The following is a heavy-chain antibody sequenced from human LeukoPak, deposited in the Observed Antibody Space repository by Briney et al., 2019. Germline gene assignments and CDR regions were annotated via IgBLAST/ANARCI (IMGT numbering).Heavy chain of an antibody. Sequence: SETLSLTCTVSGGSISSYYWSWIRQPAGKGLEWIGRIYTSGGTNYNPSLKSRVTMSVDTSKNQFSLKLSSVTAADTAVYYCATQGAVYGMDVWGQGTTVTVSS. V-gene: IGHV4-4*07. CDR3: ATQGAVYGMDV. D-gene: IGHD3-16*01. J-gene: IGHJ6*02. CDR2: IYTSGGT. CDR1: GGSISSYY.